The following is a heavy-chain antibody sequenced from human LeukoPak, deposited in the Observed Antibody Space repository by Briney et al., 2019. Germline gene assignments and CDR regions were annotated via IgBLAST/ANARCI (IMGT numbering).Heavy chain of an antibody. V-gene: IGHV1-8*01. CDR2: MNPNSGNT. CDR1: GYTFTSYD. Sequence: ASVKVSCKASGYTFTSYDINWVRQATGQGLEWMGWMNPNSGNTGYAQKFQGRVTMTRNTSISTAYMELSSLRADDTAVYFCAKAAGSSYGVEYCPNWGQGTLVTVSS. D-gene: IGHD2-8*02. CDR3: AKAAGSSYGVEYCPN. J-gene: IGHJ4*02.